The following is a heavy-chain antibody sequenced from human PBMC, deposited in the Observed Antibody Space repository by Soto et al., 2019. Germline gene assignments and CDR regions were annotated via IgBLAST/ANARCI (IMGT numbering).Heavy chain of an antibody. CDR3: VKDFWSDYRSLPFDC. CDR1: GITFSGYA. CDR2: IRGSGSTI. V-gene: IGHV3-23*01. J-gene: IGHJ4*02. D-gene: IGHD3-3*01. Sequence: GGSLRLSCVASGITFSGYAMCWVRQAPGKGLEWVSAIRGSGSTIYYADTVKGRFTISRDNSKNTLFLQMDSLRVEDTAIYYCVKDFWSDYRSLPFDCWGQGTLVTVSS.